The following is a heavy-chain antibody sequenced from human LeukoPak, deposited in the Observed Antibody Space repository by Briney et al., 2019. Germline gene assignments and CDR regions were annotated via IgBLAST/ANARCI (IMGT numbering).Heavy chain of an antibody. CDR3: ARSWSGRVTAADI. V-gene: IGHV4-4*07. CDR1: GGSMSNHY. D-gene: IGHD3-3*01. CDR2: ISTSGTT. J-gene: IGHJ3*02. Sequence: SETLSLTCSVSGGSMSNHYWTWIRQPAEKGLEWIGRISTSGTTGYNPSLKSRITMSIDTSKNQFSLRLTSVTAADTAVYFCARSWSGRVTAADIWGQGTKVTVSS.